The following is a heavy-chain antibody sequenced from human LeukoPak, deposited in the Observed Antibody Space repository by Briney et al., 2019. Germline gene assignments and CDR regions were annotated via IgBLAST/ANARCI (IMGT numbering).Heavy chain of an antibody. CDR1: GGSISSYY. D-gene: IGHD3-16*01. CDR3: ARETIYATNWFDP. V-gene: IGHV4-59*01. CDR2: IYYSGST. Sequence: SETLSLTCTVSGGSISSYYWSWIRQPPVKGLEWIGYIYYSGSTNYNPSLKSRVTISVDTSKNQFSLKLSSVTAADTAVYYCARETIYATNWFDPWGQGTLVTVSS. J-gene: IGHJ5*02.